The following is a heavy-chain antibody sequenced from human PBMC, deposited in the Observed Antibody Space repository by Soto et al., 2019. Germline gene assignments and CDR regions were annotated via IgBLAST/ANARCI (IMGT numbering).Heavy chain of an antibody. CDR3: SCSQYDILTNEY. J-gene: IGHJ4*02. V-gene: IGHV1-69*01. Sequence: QVHLVQSGAEVKKPGSSVKVSCKSSGGTFSSYAISWVREAPGQGLEWMGGIIPIFGTANYAQKFKGRVAITADESTRTAYMELSSLRSEDTDVFYCSCSQYDILTNEYGGQGTLVSDS. CDR2: IIPIFGTA. D-gene: IGHD3-9*01. CDR1: GGTFSSYA.